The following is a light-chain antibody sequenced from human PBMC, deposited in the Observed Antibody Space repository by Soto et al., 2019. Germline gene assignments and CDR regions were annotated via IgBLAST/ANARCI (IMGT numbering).Light chain of an antibody. CDR3: QQSDNTPLT. Sequence: EIVLTQSPGTLSLSPGERATLSCRASQSVSSSFLAWYQQKPGQAPLLLIYGATSKASGIPDRFSGSGSGKDFTLTISSLEPEDFAVYYCQQSDNTPLTFGGGTKVEIK. J-gene: IGKJ4*01. V-gene: IGKV3-20*01. CDR1: QSVSSSF. CDR2: GAT.